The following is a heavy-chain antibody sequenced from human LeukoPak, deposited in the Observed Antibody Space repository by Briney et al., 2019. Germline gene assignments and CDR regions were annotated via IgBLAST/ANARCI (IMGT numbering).Heavy chain of an antibody. V-gene: IGHV3-7*01. CDR1: GFTFSSYW. Sequence: GGSLRLSCAASGFTFSSYWMSWVRQAPGKGLEWVANIKQDGSEKYYVDSVKGRFTISRDNAKNSLYLQMNSLRAEDTAVYYCARKLRYFDWFEYNWFDPWGQGTLVTVSS. CDR2: IKQDGSEK. J-gene: IGHJ5*02. D-gene: IGHD3-9*01. CDR3: ARKLRYFDWFEYNWFDP.